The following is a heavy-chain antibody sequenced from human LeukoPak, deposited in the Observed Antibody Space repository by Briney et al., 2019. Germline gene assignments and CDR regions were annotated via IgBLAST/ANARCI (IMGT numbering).Heavy chain of an antibody. Sequence: GGSLRLSCAASGFTFSSYAMSWVRQAPGKGLEWVSVIYSGGSTYYADSVKGRFTISRDNSKNTLYLQMNSLRAEDTAVYYCARVRGYSYGQPNWFDPWGQGTLVTVSS. D-gene: IGHD5-18*01. CDR1: GFTFSSYA. CDR2: IYSGGST. CDR3: ARVRGYSYGQPNWFDP. V-gene: IGHV3-53*01. J-gene: IGHJ5*02.